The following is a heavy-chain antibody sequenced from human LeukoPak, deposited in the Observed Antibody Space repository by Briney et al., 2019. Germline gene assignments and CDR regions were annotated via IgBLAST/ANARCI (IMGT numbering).Heavy chain of an antibody. CDR1: GGSISSYY. J-gene: IGHJ4*02. CDR3: ARTAYDSYFDY. V-gene: IGHV4-59*01. Sequence: SETLSLTCTVSGGSISSYYWSWIRQPPGKGLEWIGYIYYSGSTNYNPSLKSRVTISVDTSKNQFSLKLSSVTAADTAVYYCARTAYDSYFDYWGQGTLVTVSS. CDR2: IYYSGST. D-gene: IGHD3-3*01.